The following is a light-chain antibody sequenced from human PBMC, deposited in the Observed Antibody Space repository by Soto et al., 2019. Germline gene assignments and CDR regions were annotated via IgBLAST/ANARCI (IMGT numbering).Light chain of an antibody. CDR3: QQSSSIPWT. CDR2: TAS. J-gene: IGKJ1*01. V-gene: IGKV1-39*01. Sequence: EIQMTQSPSSLSASVGDRVTITCRASQSSSRYLNWYQQKPGKAPQLLIYTASSLQSGVPSRFSGSGSGTDFPLTISSLQPEDFATYYCQQSSSIPWTFGQGTKVEIK. CDR1: QSSSRY.